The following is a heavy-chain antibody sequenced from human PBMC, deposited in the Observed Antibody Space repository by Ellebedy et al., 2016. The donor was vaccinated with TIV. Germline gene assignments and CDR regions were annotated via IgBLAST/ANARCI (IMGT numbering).Heavy chain of an antibody. CDR2: IYYSGST. J-gene: IGHJ4*02. D-gene: IGHD3-22*01. V-gene: IGHV4-39*01. CDR1: GGSISSSSYY. CDR3: AVPRWYYDSSGSVGYFDY. Sequence: SETLSLXXTVSGGSISSSSYYWGWIRQPPGKGLEWIGSIYYSGSTYYNPSLKSRVTISVDTSKNQFSLKLSSVTAADTAVYYCAVPRWYYDSSGSVGYFDYWGQGTLVTVSS.